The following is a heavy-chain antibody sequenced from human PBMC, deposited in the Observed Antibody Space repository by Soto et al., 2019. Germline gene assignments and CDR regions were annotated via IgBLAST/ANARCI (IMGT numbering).Heavy chain of an antibody. V-gene: IGHV3-48*02. CDR2: ITSDTNTI. Sequence: EVQLVESGGGLVQPGGSLRLTCVASGFPFSIYSMNWVRQAPGKGLEWSSYITSDTNTIKYADSVKGRFTITRDNAKNLVYLQMNSLRDEDTAVYFCARSVEAHFDCWGQGSVVTVSS. CDR1: GFPFSIYS. J-gene: IGHJ4*02. CDR3: ARSVEAHFDC.